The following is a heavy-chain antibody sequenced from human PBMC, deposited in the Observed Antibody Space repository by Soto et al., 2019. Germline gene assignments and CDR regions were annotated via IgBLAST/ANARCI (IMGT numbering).Heavy chain of an antibody. CDR3: ATSYGSGYRAFDY. V-gene: IGHV1-69*02. J-gene: IGHJ4*02. Sequence: QVQLVQSGAELKKPGSSVKVSCKASGDTFSFYTINWVRQAPGLGLEWMGRVNPILSMSNYAQKFQGRVTMNADKATSTAYMELRILRSEDTAFYYCATSYGSGYRAFDYWGQGALVTVSS. CDR2: VNPILSMS. D-gene: IGHD3-10*01. CDR1: GDTFSFYT.